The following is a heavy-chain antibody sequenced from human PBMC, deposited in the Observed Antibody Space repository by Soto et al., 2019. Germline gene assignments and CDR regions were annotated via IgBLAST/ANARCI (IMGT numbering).Heavy chain of an antibody. J-gene: IGHJ4*02. CDR1: GFTFSAYW. CDR2: IKPDGSEK. D-gene: IGHD2-15*01. Sequence: GGSLRLSCAASGFTFSAYWMSWVRQAPGKGLEWVANIKPDGSEKYYVDSVKGRFTLSRDNAKNSLYLQMNSLRAEDTAVYYCARARYCSGGSCYLDYWGQGTLVTVSS. CDR3: ARARYCSGGSCYLDY. V-gene: IGHV3-7*01.